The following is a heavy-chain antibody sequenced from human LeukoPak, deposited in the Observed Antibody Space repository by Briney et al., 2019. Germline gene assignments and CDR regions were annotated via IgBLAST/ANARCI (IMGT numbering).Heavy chain of an antibody. CDR1: GFTFDDYA. J-gene: IGHJ4*02. CDR3: AKEIYGSGSYYDY. Sequence: PGGSLRLSCAASGFTFDDYAMRWVRQAPGKGLEWVSGISWNSGSIGYADSVKGRFTISRDNAKNSLYLQMNSLRAEDTALYYCAKEIYGSGSYYDYWGQGTLVTVSS. V-gene: IGHV3-9*01. CDR2: ISWNSGSI. D-gene: IGHD3-10*01.